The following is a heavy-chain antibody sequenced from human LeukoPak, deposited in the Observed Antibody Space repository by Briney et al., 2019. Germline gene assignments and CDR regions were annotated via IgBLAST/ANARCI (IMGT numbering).Heavy chain of an antibody. CDR3: TRYYDSSGYSPDAFDI. D-gene: IGHD3-22*01. V-gene: IGHV3-15*01. J-gene: IGHJ3*02. Sequence: GGSLRLSCAASGFTFSNALMSWVRQAPGKGLEWVGRIKSKTDGGTTDYAAPVKGRFTIPRDDSKNTLYLQMNSLKTEDTAVYYCTRYYDSSGYSPDAFDIWGQGTMVAVSS. CDR2: IKSKTDGGTT. CDR1: GFTFSNAL.